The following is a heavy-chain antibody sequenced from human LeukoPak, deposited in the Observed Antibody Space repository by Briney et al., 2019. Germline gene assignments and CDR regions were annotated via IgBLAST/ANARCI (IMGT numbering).Heavy chain of an antibody. CDR3: ARAPDYYYGSGSYYNVWDY. CDR2: IIPIFGTA. D-gene: IGHD3-10*01. J-gene: IGHJ4*02. CDR1: GGTFSSYA. V-gene: IGHV1-69*05. Sequence: SVKVSCKASGGTFSSYAISWVRQAPGQGLEWMGRIIPIFGTANYAQKLQGRVTMTTDTSTSTAYMELRSLRSDDTAVYYCARAPDYYYGSGSYYNVWDYWGQGTLVTVSS.